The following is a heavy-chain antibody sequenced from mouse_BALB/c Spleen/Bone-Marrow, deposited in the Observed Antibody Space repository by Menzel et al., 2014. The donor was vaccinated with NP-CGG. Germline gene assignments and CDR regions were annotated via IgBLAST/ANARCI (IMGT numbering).Heavy chain of an antibody. J-gene: IGHJ4*01. Sequence: EVQRVESGGGLVKPGGSLKLSCAASGFIFSDYYMYWVRQTPEKRLEWVATISDGGSYTYYPDSVKGRFTISRDNAKNNLYLQMSSLKSEDTAMYYCARDGNYYAMDYWGQGTSVTVSS. D-gene: IGHD2-1*01. CDR2: ISDGGSYT. V-gene: IGHV5-4*02. CDR1: GFIFSDYY. CDR3: ARDGNYYAMDY.